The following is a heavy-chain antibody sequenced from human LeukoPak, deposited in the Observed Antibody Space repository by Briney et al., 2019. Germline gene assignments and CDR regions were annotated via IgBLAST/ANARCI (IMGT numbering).Heavy chain of an antibody. CDR2: IYSDGSRT. Sequence: GGSLRLSCAASGFTFSSYWMHWVRQAPGKGLVWVSRIYSDGSRTSYADSVKGRFTISRDNAKNTLYLQMNSLRAEDTAVYYCARGGESVMIITGGISYYWGQGTLVTVSS. CDR1: GFTFSSYW. V-gene: IGHV3-74*01. D-gene: IGHD3-16*01. J-gene: IGHJ4*02. CDR3: ARGGESVMIITGGISYY.